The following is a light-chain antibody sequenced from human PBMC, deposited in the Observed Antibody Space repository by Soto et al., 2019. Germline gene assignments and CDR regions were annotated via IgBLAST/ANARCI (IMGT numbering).Light chain of an antibody. V-gene: IGKV3-15*01. Sequence: EIVMTQSPATVSVSPGERATLSCRASQSIRTNVAWYQQKPGQALRLLIYDASTRATGLSSRFSASGSGTEFTLTISSLQSEDVAIYYCQQYNDWPPLTFGGGTRLGI. J-gene: IGKJ4*01. CDR1: QSIRTN. CDR2: DAS. CDR3: QQYNDWPPLT.